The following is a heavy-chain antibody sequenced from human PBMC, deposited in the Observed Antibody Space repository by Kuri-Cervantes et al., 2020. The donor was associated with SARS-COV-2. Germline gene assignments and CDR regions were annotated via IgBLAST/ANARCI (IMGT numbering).Heavy chain of an antibody. J-gene: IGHJ5*02. V-gene: IGHV4-34*01. CDR1: GGSFSGYY. CDR3: ARIVAGRITMVQGGQSWFDP. CDR2: INHSGST. Sequence: SETLSLTCAVYGGSFSGYYWSWIRQPPGKGLEWIGEINHSGSTNYNPSLKSRVTISVDTSKNQFSLKLSSVTAADTAVYYCARIVAGRITMVQGGQSWFDPWGQGTLVTVSS. D-gene: IGHD3-10*01.